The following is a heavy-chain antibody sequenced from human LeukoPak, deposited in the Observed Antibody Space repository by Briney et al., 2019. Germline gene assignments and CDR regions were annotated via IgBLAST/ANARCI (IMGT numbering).Heavy chain of an antibody. CDR2: ISWNSGSI. CDR1: GFTFDDYA. Sequence: GRSLRLSCAASGFTFDDYAMHWVRHAPGKGLEWVSGISWNSGSIGYADSVKGRFTISRDNAKNSLYLQMNSLRAEDTALYYCAKGGDTAMVLSSFDYWGQGTLVTVSS. J-gene: IGHJ4*02. CDR3: AKGGDTAMVLSSFDY. V-gene: IGHV3-9*01. D-gene: IGHD5-18*01.